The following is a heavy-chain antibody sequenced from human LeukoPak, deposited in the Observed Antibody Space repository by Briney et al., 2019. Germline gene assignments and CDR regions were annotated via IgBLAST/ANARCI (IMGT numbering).Heavy chain of an antibody. V-gene: IGHV3-30*19. Sequence: GGSLRLSCAASGFTFSSYGMPWVRQAPGKGLEWVAVISYDGSNKYYADSVKGRFTISRDNSKNTLYLQMNSLRAEDTAVYYCASPPGMTTVVVWGQGTLVTVSS. CDR3: ASPPGMTTVVV. CDR1: GFTFSSYG. J-gene: IGHJ4*02. CDR2: ISYDGSNK. D-gene: IGHD4-17*01.